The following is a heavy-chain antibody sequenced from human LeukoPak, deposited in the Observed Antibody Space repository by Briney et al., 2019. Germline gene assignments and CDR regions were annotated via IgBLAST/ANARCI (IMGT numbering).Heavy chain of an antibody. CDR1: GFTFSSYS. Sequence: GGSLRLSCAASGFTFSSYSMNWVRQAPGKGLEWVSYISSSSSTIYYADSVKGRFTISRDNAKNSLYLQMNSLRAEDTAVYYCARGPLYGGNSGGWFDPWGQGTLVTVSS. V-gene: IGHV3-48*01. J-gene: IGHJ5*02. CDR2: ISSSSSTI. CDR3: ARGPLYGGNSGGWFDP. D-gene: IGHD4-23*01.